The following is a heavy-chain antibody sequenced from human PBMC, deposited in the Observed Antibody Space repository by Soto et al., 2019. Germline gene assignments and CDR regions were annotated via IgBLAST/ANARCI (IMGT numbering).Heavy chain of an antibody. CDR2: IAWDSNKK. D-gene: IGHD6-25*01. J-gene: IGHJ5*02. V-gene: IGHV3-9*01. CDR3: AKANVFSQRLRGDCFDQ. CDR1: GFTFDDYA. Sequence: ELQMVESGGGLVQPGRSLRLSCAASGFTFDDYAMHWVRQAPGKGLEWVSGIAWDSNKKHYADSVKGRFTISRDNAKNSLYLQMDSLRPEETAFYYCAKANVFSQRLRGDCFDQWGQGTLVTVSS.